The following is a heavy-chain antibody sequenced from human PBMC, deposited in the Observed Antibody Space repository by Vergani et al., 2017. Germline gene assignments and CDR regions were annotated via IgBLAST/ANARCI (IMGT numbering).Heavy chain of an antibody. CDR3: ARVPPGYNWNSENGYFDY. CDR1: GFTFSSYW. J-gene: IGHJ4*02. CDR2: IKQDGSEK. Sequence: VQLVESGGGLVQPGGSLRLSCAASGFTFSSYWMSWVRQAPGKGLEWVANIKQDGSEKYYVDSVKGRFTISRDNAKNSLYLQMNSLRAEDTAVYYCARVPPGYNWNSENGYFDYWGQGTLVTVSS. V-gene: IGHV3-7*01. D-gene: IGHD1-7*01.